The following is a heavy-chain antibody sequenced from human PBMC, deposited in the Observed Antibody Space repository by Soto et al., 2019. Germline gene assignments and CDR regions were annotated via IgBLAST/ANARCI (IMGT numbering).Heavy chain of an antibody. Sequence: SETRSLTCAVYGGSFSGYYWSWIRQPPGKGLEWIGEINHSGSTNYNPSLKSRVTISVDTSKNQFSLKLSSVTAADTAVYYCATGNGWQPNWGQGTLVTVSS. CDR2: INHSGST. J-gene: IGHJ4*02. CDR1: GGSFSGYY. CDR3: ATGNGWQPN. D-gene: IGHD6-19*01. V-gene: IGHV4-34*01.